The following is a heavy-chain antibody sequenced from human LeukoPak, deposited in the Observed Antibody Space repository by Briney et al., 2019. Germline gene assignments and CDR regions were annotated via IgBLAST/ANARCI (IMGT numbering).Heavy chain of an antibody. CDR2: ISGSGGST. Sequence: GGSLTLSCAASGCTFSSYAMSWVRQAPGKGLEWVSAISGSGGSTYYADSVKGRFTISRDNSKNTLYLQMNSLRGEDTAVYYCAKGPGSGWYYYYYYMDVWGKGTTVTVSS. V-gene: IGHV3-23*01. CDR3: AKGPGSGWYYYYYYMDV. D-gene: IGHD6-19*01. CDR1: GCTFSSYA. J-gene: IGHJ6*03.